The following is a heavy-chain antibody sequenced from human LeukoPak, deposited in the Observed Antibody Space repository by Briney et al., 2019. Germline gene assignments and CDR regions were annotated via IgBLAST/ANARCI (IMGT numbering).Heavy chain of an antibody. J-gene: IGHJ6*02. Sequence: SETLSLTCNVSGGSISSYHWSWIRQPPGKGLEYIGYIYYSGSTNDNPSLKSRVTMSLDTSKNQFSLKLSSVTAADTAVYYCAREPPIAAVGNGYYYYGMDVWGQGTTVAVSS. CDR2: IYYSGST. CDR1: GGSISSYH. V-gene: IGHV4-59*12. CDR3: AREPPIAAVGNGYYYYGMDV. D-gene: IGHD6-13*01.